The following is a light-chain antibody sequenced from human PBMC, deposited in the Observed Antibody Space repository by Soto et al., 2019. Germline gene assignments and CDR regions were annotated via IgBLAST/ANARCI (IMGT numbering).Light chain of an antibody. CDR1: QSVNSRY. J-gene: IGKJ3*01. Sequence: EIVLTQSPGTLSLSPGERATLSCRASQSVNSRYLAWYQQKTGQAPRLLIFGASSRASGVPDRFSGSGSGTDFTITISRLEPEDFAVYYCQQYGSSITFGPGTKVDIK. V-gene: IGKV3-20*01. CDR3: QQYGSSIT. CDR2: GAS.